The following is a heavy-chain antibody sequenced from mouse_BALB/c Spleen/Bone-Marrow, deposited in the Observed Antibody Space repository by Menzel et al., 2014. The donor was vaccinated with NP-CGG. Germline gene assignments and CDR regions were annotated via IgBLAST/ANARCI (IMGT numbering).Heavy chain of an antibody. CDR3: ARSIYDGYSEAMDY. J-gene: IGHJ4*01. V-gene: IGHV1-54*03. Sequence: VKLMESGAELVRPGTSVKVSCKASGYAFTNYLIEWVKQRPGQGLEWIGVTNPGSGGNNYNEKFKGKATLTADKSSSTAYMQLSSLTSDDSAVYFCARSIYDGYSEAMDYWGQGTSVTVSS. CDR1: GYAFTNYL. CDR2: TNPGSGGN. D-gene: IGHD2-3*01.